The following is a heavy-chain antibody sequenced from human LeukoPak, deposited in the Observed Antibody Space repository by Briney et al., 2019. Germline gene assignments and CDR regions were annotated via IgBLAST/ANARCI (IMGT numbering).Heavy chain of an antibody. Sequence: HPGGSLRLSCAASGFTFDDYGMSWFRQAPGKGLEWVGFIRSKAYGGTTVYAASVKGRFTISRDDSKSIAYLQMNSLKTEDTAVYYCTRSGTYSLTSFDYWGQGTLVTVSS. CDR3: TRSGTYSLTSFDY. CDR1: GFTFDDYG. J-gene: IGHJ4*02. CDR2: IRSKAYGGTT. V-gene: IGHV3-49*03. D-gene: IGHD1-26*01.